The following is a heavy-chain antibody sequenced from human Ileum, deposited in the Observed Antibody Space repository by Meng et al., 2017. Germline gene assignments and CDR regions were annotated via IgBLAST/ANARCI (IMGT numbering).Heavy chain of an antibody. J-gene: IGHJ4*02. CDR1: GGSVSSSGYQ. D-gene: IGHD7-27*01. V-gene: IGHV4-61*08. CDR3: ARDHWGSLDY. Sequence: QVRLQEAGPGLVRPSGTLSLICAVSGGSVSSSGYQWGWIRQPPGKGLEWIGYASTNYNPSLKSRVTISVDTSKNQFSLKLTSVTAADTAVYYCARDHWGSLDYWGQGVLVTVSS. CDR2: AST.